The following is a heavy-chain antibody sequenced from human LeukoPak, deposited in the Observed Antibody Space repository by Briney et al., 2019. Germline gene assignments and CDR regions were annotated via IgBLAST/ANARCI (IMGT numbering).Heavy chain of an antibody. Sequence: SETLSLTCTVSAGSISSSDYYWSWLRQPSGKGLEWIGYIYYSGSTNYNPSLKSRVTMSVDTSKNQFSLKLTSVSAADTAVFYCARTRGDPNWYFDLWGRGILVTVSS. J-gene: IGHJ2*01. D-gene: IGHD3-10*01. CDR3: ARTRGDPNWYFDL. V-gene: IGHV4-61*05. CDR2: IYYSGST. CDR1: AGSISSSDYY.